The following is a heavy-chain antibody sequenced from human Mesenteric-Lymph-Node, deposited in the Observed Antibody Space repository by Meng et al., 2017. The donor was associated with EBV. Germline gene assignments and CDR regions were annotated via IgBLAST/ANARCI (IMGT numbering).Heavy chain of an antibody. CDR1: GGSCSGYY. CDR2: INHSGST. Sequence: GQPLQWGAGLFNPPATPSLPCAFLGGSCSGYYWTWIRQPPGKGLAWIGEINHSGSTKYNPSLESRVTISVDTSKNQFSLKLTSVAAADTGVYFCARGRLGKSYSDPSGYSDFDYWGQGTLVTVSS. J-gene: IGHJ4*02. D-gene: IGHD3-22*01. V-gene: IGHV4-34*01. CDR3: ARGRLGKSYSDPSGYSDFDY.